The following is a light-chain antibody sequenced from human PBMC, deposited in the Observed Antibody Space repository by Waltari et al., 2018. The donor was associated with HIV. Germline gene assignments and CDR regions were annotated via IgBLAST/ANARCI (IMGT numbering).Light chain of an antibody. CDR1: SGSIASNY. J-gene: IGLJ3*02. CDR3: QSYYNRIWV. Sequence: NFVLTQPHSVSESPEETVTISCTRSSGSIASNYVQWYQQRPGSAPTTVIYEDNQRPSGVPNRFSGSIDSSSNSASLTISGLKTEDEGDYYCQSYYNRIWVFGGGTKLTVL. CDR2: EDN. V-gene: IGLV6-57*04.